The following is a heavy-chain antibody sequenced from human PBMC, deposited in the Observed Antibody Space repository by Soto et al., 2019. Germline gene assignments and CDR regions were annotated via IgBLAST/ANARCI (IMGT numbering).Heavy chain of an antibody. Sequence: GGSLRLSCAGSGFSFAGYALTWVRLAPGKGLEWVASISGGGGSTYYADSVKGRFSISRDNSNRMVYLQMGSLTAGDTAVYYCAKTETFNGYYNAFDYWGQGTRVTVSS. D-gene: IGHD3-9*01. CDR1: GFSFAGYA. J-gene: IGHJ4*02. CDR3: AKTETFNGYYNAFDY. CDR2: ISGGGGST. V-gene: IGHV3-23*01.